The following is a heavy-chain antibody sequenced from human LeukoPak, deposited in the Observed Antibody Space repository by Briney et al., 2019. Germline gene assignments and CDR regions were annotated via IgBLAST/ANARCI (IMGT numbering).Heavy chain of an antibody. V-gene: IGHV3-23*01. CDR3: AKNVDYSSRGADY. Sequence: GGSLRLSCAASKFTFSDYSMSWVRQAPGKGLEWVSAISGSGASTYYADSVKGRFTISRDNSKNTLYLQMNSLRAEDTAVYYCAKNVDYSSRGADYWGQGTLVTVSS. D-gene: IGHD6-19*01. J-gene: IGHJ4*02. CDR1: KFTFSDYS. CDR2: ISGSGAST.